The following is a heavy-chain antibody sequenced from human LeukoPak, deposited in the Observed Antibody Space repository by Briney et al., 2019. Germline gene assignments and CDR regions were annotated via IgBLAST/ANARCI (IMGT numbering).Heavy chain of an antibody. D-gene: IGHD5-18*01. CDR3: ARGGWIHDAFDI. Sequence: SETLSLTCTVSGGSISSYYWSWIRQPPGKGLEWIGYIYYSGSTNYNPSLKSRVTISVDTSKNQFSLKLSSVTAADTAVYYCARGGWIHDAFDIWGQGTMVTVSS. CDR1: GGSISSYY. CDR2: IYYSGST. J-gene: IGHJ3*02. V-gene: IGHV4-59*01.